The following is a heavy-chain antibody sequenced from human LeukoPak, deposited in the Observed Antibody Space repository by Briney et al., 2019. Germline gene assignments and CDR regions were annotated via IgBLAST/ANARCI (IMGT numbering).Heavy chain of an antibody. D-gene: IGHD1-26*01. V-gene: IGHV3-49*03. Sequence: GGSLRLSCTASGFTFGDYAMSWFRQAPGKGLEWVGFIRSKAYGGTTEYAASVKGRFTISRDDSKSIAYLQMNSLKTEDTAVYYCTRDKLRWPRGGSPAGATHFDYWGQGTLVTVSS. CDR3: TRDKLRWPRGGSPAGATHFDY. J-gene: IGHJ4*02. CDR2: IRSKAYGGTT. CDR1: GFTFGDYA.